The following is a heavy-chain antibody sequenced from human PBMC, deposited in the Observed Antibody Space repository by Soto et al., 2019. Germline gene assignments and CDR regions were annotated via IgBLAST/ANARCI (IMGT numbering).Heavy chain of an antibody. V-gene: IGHV3-23*01. CDR1: GFAFSSHP. J-gene: IGHJ3*02. Sequence: GGSLRLSCAASGFAFSSHPMSWVRQAPEKGLEWVAGISDGGDLTYNADSVRGRFTISRDNSRNTLYLQMNSLRAEDTAVYYCARRVIGSSRAFDIWGRGTMVTV. CDR3: ARRVIGSSRAFDI. D-gene: IGHD3-10*01. CDR2: ISDGGDLT.